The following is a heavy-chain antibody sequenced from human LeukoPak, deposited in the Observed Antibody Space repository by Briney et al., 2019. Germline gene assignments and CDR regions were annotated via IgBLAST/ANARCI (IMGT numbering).Heavy chain of an antibody. CDR2: ITWNSGSV. CDR3: AKGLGVASLIVDALDM. V-gene: IGHV3-9*03. Sequence: GGSLRLSCAASGFTFHDYAMHWVRQVPGKGLEWVSGITWNSGSVLYADSVRGRFTISRDNAKNSLYLQMNSLRPEDMAFYYCAKGLGVASLIVDALDMWGQGTMVSV. D-gene: IGHD3/OR15-3a*01. J-gene: IGHJ3*02. CDR1: GFTFHDYA.